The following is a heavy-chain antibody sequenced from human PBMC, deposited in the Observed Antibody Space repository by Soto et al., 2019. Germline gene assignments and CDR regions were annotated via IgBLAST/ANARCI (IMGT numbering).Heavy chain of an antibody. Sequence: GGALRLSCAASGFTFRNYGMNWVRQGPGKGLEGVSYIGIGSSTKYYADSVKGRFTISRDNAKNSLYLQMNSLRAEDTAVYYCARDQLYYNDISGRPLNAFDVWGQGTMVTVSS. CDR1: GFTFRNYG. CDR3: ARDQLYYNDISGRPLNAFDV. J-gene: IGHJ3*01. V-gene: IGHV3-48*01. CDR2: IGIGSSTK. D-gene: IGHD3-22*01.